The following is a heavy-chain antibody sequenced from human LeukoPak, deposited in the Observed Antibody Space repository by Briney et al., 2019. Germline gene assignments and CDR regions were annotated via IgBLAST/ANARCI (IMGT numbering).Heavy chain of an antibody. CDR2: INSDGGST. D-gene: IGHD5-24*01. J-gene: IGHJ4*02. CDR1: GFTLSTYA. CDR3: ARRIQGMAPYYFDY. V-gene: IGHV3-74*01. Sequence: GGSLRLSCAASGFTLSTYAMSWVRRAPGKGLEWVSRINSDGGSTSYADSVKGRFTISRDNAKNTLYLQMNSLRAEDTAVYYCARRIQGMAPYYFDYWGQGTLVTVSS.